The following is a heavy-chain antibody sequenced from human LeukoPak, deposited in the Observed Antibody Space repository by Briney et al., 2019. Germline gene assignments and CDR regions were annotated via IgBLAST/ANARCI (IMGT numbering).Heavy chain of an antibody. CDR1: GGSFSGYY. CDR2: INRRGST. D-gene: IGHD3-3*01. Sequence: SETLSLTCAVYGGSFSGYYWSWIRQPPGKGLEWIGEINRRGSTNYNPSLKSRVTISVDTSKNQFSLKLSSVTAADTAVYYCARVVTIFGVVTFFDYWGQGTLVTVSS. V-gene: IGHV4-34*01. J-gene: IGHJ4*02. CDR3: ARVVTIFGVVTFFDY.